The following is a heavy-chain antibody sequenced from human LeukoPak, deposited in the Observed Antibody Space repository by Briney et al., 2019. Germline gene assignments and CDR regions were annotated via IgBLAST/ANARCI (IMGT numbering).Heavy chain of an antibody. D-gene: IGHD4-17*01. V-gene: IGHV3-66*01. Sequence: PGGSLRLSCVVSGLTVSSNYMSWVRQAPGKGLEWVSVIYSGGTTNYADSVKGRFIVYRHNSKNTLYLQMNSLRAEDTAVYYCASKLTTGYWGQGTLVTVSS. CDR3: ASKLTTGY. CDR1: GLTVSSNY. J-gene: IGHJ4*02. CDR2: IYSGGTT.